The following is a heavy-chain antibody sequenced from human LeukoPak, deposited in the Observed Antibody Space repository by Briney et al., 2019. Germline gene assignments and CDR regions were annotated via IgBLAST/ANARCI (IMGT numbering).Heavy chain of an antibody. CDR2: TYHSGST. V-gene: IGHV4-4*02. CDR1: GGSISSSNW. CDR3: ARDRVGYSYGYFY. D-gene: IGHD5-18*01. J-gene: IGHJ4*02. Sequence: SETLSLTCAVSGGSISSSNWWSWVRQPPGKGLEWIGETYHSGSTNYNPSLKSRVTISVDKSKNQFSLKLSSVTAADTAVYYCARDRVGYSYGYFYWGQGTLVTVSS.